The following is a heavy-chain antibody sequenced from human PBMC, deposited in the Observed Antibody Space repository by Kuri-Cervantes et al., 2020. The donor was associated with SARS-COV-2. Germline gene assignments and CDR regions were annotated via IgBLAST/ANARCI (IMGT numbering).Heavy chain of an antibody. D-gene: IGHD6-19*01. CDR2: IIPILGTA. V-gene: IGHV1-69*04. CDR1: GGTFSSYA. J-gene: IGHJ4*02. CDR3: APYGGERIAVAG. Sequence: SVKVSCKASGGTFSSYAISWVRQAPGQGLEWMGRIIPILGTANYAQKFQGRVTITADKSTSTAYMELSSLRSEDTAVYYCAPYGGERIAVAGWGQGTLGTVSS.